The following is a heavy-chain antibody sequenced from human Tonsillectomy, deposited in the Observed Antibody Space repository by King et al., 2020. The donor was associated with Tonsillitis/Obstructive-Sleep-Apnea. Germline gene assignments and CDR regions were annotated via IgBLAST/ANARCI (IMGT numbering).Heavy chain of an antibody. J-gene: IGHJ4*02. D-gene: IGHD3-22*01. CDR2: ISGSGGTN. CDR3: AKFAGWVVLRYLDY. CDR1: GFTFSTYA. V-gene: IGHV3-23*04. Sequence: VQLVESGGLLLQPGGSLRLSCAASGFTFSTYAMSWVRQAPGKGLEWVSSISGSGGTNYYADSVRGRFTCSRDHSNNTLYLHMNTMRAEDTAIYYCAKFAGWVVLRYLDYWGQGTLVTVYS.